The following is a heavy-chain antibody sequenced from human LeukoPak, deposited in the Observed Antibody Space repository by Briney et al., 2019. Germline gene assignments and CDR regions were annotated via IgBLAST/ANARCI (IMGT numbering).Heavy chain of an antibody. CDR2: ISSSSSYI. CDR1: GFTFSSYS. Sequence: GGSLRLSCAASGFTFSSYSMNSVRQAPGKGLEWVSSISSSSSYIYYADSVKGRFIISRDNAKSSLYLQMNSLRAEDTAVYYCLRGDRRDYWGQGTLVTVSS. V-gene: IGHV3-21*01. J-gene: IGHJ4*02. CDR3: LRGDRRDY.